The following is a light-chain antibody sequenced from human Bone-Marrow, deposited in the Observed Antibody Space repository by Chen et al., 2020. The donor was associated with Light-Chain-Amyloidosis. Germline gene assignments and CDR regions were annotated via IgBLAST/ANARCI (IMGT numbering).Light chain of an antibody. CDR3: QAWDSSTLV. Sequence: SYELTQPPSVSVSPGQTGTITCSVPKLGSKYASWYQHKPGQSPVLVIYQDDKRPSGIPERFSGSTSGNTATLTISGTQAVDAADYYCQAWDSSTLVFGGGTKLTVL. V-gene: IGLV3-1*01. CDR1: KLGSKY. J-gene: IGLJ2*01. CDR2: QDD.